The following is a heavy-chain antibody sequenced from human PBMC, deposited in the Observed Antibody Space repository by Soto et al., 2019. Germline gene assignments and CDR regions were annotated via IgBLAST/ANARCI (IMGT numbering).Heavy chain of an antibody. D-gene: IGHD3-22*01. CDR2: VYYSGST. Sequence: QLHESGPGVVKPSETLSLTCTVSGDSINNNDYYWIWIRQTPGQGLEWIGYVYYSGSTYYISALKSRLSMSVDTSKYQFSLKLSSVTAADTAIYYCARMSYYYDKWYFDLWRRGPLVTVSS. CDR1: GDSINNNDYY. J-gene: IGHJ2*01. V-gene: IGHV4-30-4*01. CDR3: ARMSYYYDKWYFDL.